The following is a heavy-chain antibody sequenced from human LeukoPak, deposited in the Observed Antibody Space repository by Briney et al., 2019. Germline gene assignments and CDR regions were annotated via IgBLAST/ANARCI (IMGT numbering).Heavy chain of an antibody. CDR3: ARDRGIDVVVPAVFDY. Sequence: PGGSLRLSCAASGFTFSDYYMSWIRQAPGKGLEWVSSISSSSSYIYYADSVKGRFTISRDNAKNSLYLQMNSLRAEDTAVYYCARDRGIDVVVPAVFDYWGQGTLVTVSS. V-gene: IGHV3-11*06. CDR2: ISSSSSYI. D-gene: IGHD2-2*01. CDR1: GFTFSDYY. J-gene: IGHJ4*02.